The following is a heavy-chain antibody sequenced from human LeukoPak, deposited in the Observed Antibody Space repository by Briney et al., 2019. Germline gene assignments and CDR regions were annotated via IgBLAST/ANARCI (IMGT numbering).Heavy chain of an antibody. CDR3: ARGSTMIVGRSFGDAFDI. Sequence: GASVKVSCKASGYTFTSYYMHWVRQAPGQGLEWMGIINPSGGSTSYAQKFQGRVTMTRDMSTSTVYMELSSLRSEDTAVYYCARGSTMIVGRSFGDAFDIWGQGTMVTVSS. D-gene: IGHD3-22*01. V-gene: IGHV1-46*01. CDR1: GYTFTSYY. J-gene: IGHJ3*02. CDR2: INPSGGST.